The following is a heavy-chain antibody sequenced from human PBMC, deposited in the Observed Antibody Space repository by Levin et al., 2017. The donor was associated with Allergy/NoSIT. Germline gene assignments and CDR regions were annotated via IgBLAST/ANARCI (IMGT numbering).Heavy chain of an antibody. J-gene: IGHJ6*02. CDR3: ARDSSSSSGYYYYGLDV. CDR2: IKQDGSEK. Sequence: GESLKISCAASGFTFSTYWMSWVRQAPGKGLEWVANIKQDGSEKYYVDSVKGRFTISRDNAENSLYLQMNSLRAEDTAVYFCARDSSSSSGYYYYGLDVWGQGTTVSVSS. D-gene: IGHD6-6*01. CDR1: GFTFSTYW. V-gene: IGHV3-7*01.